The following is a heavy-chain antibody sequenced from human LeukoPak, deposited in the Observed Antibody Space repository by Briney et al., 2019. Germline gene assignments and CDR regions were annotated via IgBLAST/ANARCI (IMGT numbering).Heavy chain of an antibody. CDR1: GFTVSSNY. J-gene: IGHJ4*02. CDR3: ARDGAPYGDYFSYYFDY. V-gene: IGHV3-64*01. CDR2: ISSNGGST. Sequence: YPGGSLRLSCAASGFTVSSNYMSWVRQAPGKGLEYVSAISSNGGSTYYANSVKGRFTISRDNSKNTLYLQMGSLRAEDMAVYYCARDGAPYGDYFSYYFDYWGQGTLVTVSS. D-gene: IGHD4-17*01.